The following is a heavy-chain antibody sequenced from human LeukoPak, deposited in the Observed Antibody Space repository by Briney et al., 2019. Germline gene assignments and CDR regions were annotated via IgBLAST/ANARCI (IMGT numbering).Heavy chain of an antibody. V-gene: IGHV4-38-2*01. D-gene: IGHD6-13*01. CDR2: IYHGRGI. J-gene: IGHJ4*02. CDR3: ARTGLAPVGGGADY. Sequence: SETLSLTCAVSGYSISSGYYWGWIRQPPGKGLGWIGSIYHGRGIYYNPSLRSRVTISEDTPKNQFFLRLNSVTAADTAVYYCARTGLAPVGGGADYWGQGTLVTVSS. CDR1: GYSISSGYY.